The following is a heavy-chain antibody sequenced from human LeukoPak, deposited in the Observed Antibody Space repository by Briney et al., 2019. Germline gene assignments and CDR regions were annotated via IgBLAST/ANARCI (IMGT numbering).Heavy chain of an antibody. CDR1: GGTFSSYA. CDR3: ARLRGNQLLSWFDP. CDR2: IIPIFGTA. J-gene: IGHJ5*02. D-gene: IGHD2-2*01. V-gene: IGHV1-69*05. Sequence: SVKVSCKASGGTFSSYAISWVRQAPGQGLEWMGGIIPIFGTANYAQKFQGRVTITTDESTSTAYMELSSLRSEDTAVYYCARLRGNQLLSWFDPWGQGTLVTVPS.